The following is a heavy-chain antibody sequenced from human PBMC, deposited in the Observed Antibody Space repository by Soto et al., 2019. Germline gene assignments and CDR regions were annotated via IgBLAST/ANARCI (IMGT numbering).Heavy chain of an antibody. V-gene: IGHV4-59*01. CDR3: ARDVYDGSGSPSRDY. D-gene: IGHD3-10*01. CDR2: IYYLGST. CDR1: GGSMSEYF. Sequence: SETLSLTCSVSGGSMSEYFWSWIRQSPGKGLEWIGYIYYLGSTDYNPSLKSRVTISVDTSKRQFSLRLTSVTAADTAVYYCARDVYDGSGSPSRDYWGQGNQVTVVS. J-gene: IGHJ4*02.